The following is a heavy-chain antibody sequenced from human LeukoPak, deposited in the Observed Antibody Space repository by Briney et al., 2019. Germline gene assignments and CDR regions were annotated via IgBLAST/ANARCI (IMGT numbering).Heavy chain of an antibody. V-gene: IGHV1-69*08. CDR1: GGTLNSHI. CDR3: TRVNLRGSQYNWFDP. Sequence: LVKVSCKTSGGTLNSHIFSWVRQAPGQGLEWMGKITPIIDTAKYSQKFQGRVTITADKSTTTVYMELSSLKSGDTAVYYCTRVNLRGSQYNWFDPWGQGTLVTVSS. D-gene: IGHD1-26*01. CDR2: ITPIIDTA. J-gene: IGHJ5*02.